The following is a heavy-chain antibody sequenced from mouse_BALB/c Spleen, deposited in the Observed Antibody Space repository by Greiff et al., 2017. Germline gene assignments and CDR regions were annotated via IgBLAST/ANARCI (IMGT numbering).Heavy chain of an antibody. CDR2: INPGSGGT. J-gene: IGHJ3*01. CDR3: ARSEVEGFAY. CDR1: GYAFTNYL. Sequence: VQVVESGAELVRPGTSVKVSCKASGYAFTNYLIEWVKQRPGQGLEWIGVINPGSGGTNYNEKFKGKATLTADKSSSTAYMQLSSLTSDDSAVYFCARSEVEGFAYWGQGTLVTVSA. V-gene: IGHV1-54*01. D-gene: IGHD1-1*01.